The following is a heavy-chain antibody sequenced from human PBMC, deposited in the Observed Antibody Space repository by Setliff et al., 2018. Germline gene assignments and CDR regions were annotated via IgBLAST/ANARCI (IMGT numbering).Heavy chain of an antibody. D-gene: IGHD5-18*01. V-gene: IGHV3-73*01. CDR2: IRGRTDNYAT. CDR1: GFSFSGSA. J-gene: IGHJ3*02. CDR3: TFARDGYDVFDI. Sequence: GESLKISCATSGFSFSGSAVYWVRQASVKGLEWIGRIRGRTDNYATAYAASVRGRFTISRDDSKNTAYLQMNSLKTEDTAVYYCTFARDGYDVFDIWGQGTMVTVSS.